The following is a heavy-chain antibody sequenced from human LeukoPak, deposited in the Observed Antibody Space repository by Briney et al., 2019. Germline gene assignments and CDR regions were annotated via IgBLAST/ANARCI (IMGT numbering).Heavy chain of an antibody. CDR3: ARLGEVSSSWDQYGMDV. CDR2: IYYSGST. V-gene: IGHV4-59*08. D-gene: IGHD6-13*01. Sequence: SETLSLTYTVSGGSISSYYWSWIRQPPGKGLEWIGYIYYSGSTNYNPSLKSRVTISEDTSKKKFSLKVSSVTAADTAVYYCARLGEVSSSWDQYGMDVWGQGTTVTVSS. J-gene: IGHJ6*02. CDR1: GGSISSYY.